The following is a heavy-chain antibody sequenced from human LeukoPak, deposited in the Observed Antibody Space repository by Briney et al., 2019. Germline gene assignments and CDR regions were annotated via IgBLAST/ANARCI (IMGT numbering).Heavy chain of an antibody. CDR3: AIPQGYYYDSSGYPW. J-gene: IGHJ4*02. Sequence: PGRSLRLSCAASGFTFSSYAMHWVRQAPGKGLEWVAVISYDGSNKYYADSVKGRFTISRDNSKNTLYLQMNSLRAEDTAVYYCAIPQGYYYDSSGYPWWGQGTLVTVSS. D-gene: IGHD3-22*01. V-gene: IGHV3-30*04. CDR2: ISYDGSNK. CDR1: GFTFSSYA.